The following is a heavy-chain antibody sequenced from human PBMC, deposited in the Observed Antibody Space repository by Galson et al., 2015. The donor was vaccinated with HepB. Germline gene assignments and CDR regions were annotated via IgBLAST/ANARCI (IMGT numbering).Heavy chain of an antibody. CDR2: IFPIFGTA. CDR1: GGTFSSYA. J-gene: IGHJ4*02. CDR3: ASTVTTVSGGDY. V-gene: IGHV1-69*06. Sequence: SVKVSCKASGGTFSSYAISWVRQAPGQGLEWMGGIFPIFGTANYAQKFQGRVTITADKSTSTAYMELSSLRSEDTAVYYCASTVTTVSGGDYWGQGTLVTVSS. D-gene: IGHD4-11*01.